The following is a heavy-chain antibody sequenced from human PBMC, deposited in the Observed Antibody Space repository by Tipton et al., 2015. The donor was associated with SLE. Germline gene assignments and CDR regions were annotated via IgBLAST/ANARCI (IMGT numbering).Heavy chain of an antibody. Sequence: TLSLTCAVYGGSFSGYYWSWIRQPPGKGLEWIGEINHSGSTNYNPSPKSRVTISVDTSKNQFSLKLSSVTAADTAVYYCARELPTYYYMDVWGKGTTVTVSS. V-gene: IGHV4-34*01. J-gene: IGHJ6*03. CDR2: INHSGST. D-gene: IGHD1-1*01. CDR3: ARELPTYYYMDV. CDR1: GGSFSGYY.